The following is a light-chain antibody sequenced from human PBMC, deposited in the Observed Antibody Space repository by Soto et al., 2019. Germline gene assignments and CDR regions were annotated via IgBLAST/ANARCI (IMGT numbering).Light chain of an antibody. Sequence: DIQMTQSPSSLSASVGARVTITCRASQGIRYNLGWYQQRPGKAPERLIYDTFTLASGVPSRFSGSRSGTEFTLTIASLQPEDVATYYCLQDQAYPWTFGQGTKVELK. CDR3: LQDQAYPWT. CDR1: QGIRYN. CDR2: DTF. V-gene: IGKV1-17*01. J-gene: IGKJ1*01.